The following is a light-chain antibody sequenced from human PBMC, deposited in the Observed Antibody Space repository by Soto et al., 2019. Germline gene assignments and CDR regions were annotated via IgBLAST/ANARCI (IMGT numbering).Light chain of an antibody. V-gene: IGLV2-8*01. J-gene: IGLJ1*01. CDR2: EVN. CDR1: SSDVGAYNC. CDR3: SSYGGPNNSNYV. Sequence: QSALTQPPSASGSPGQSVTISCTGTSSDVGAYNCVSWYQQHPGKAPKLMISEVNKRPSGVPDRFSGSKSGNTASLTVSGLQPEDEADYYCSSYGGPNNSNYVFGTGTKVTVL.